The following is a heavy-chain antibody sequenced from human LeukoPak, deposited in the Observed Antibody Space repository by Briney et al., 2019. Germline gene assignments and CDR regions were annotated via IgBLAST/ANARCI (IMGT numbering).Heavy chain of an antibody. V-gene: IGHV3-7*01. J-gene: IGHJ4*02. D-gene: IGHD1-26*01. CDR3: ARDKDVGATLFDY. CDR1: GFTFSGYW. Sequence: GGSLRLSCAASGFTFSGYWMSWVRQAPGKGLEWVANIKQDGSEKYYVDSVKGRFTISRDNAKNSLYLQMNSLRAEDTAVYYCARDKDVGATLFDYWGQGTLVTVSS. CDR2: IKQDGSEK.